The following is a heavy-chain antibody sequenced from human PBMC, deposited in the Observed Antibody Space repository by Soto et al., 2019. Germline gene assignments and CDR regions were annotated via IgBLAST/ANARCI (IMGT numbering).Heavy chain of an antibody. D-gene: IGHD5-12*01. V-gene: IGHV1-2*04. CDR1: GYTFTGYY. CDR2: INPNSGGT. J-gene: IGHJ6*02. CDR3: ARAICSGYDLHYYYGMDV. Sequence: ASVKVSCKASGYTFTGYYMHWVRQAPGQGLEWMGWINPNSGGTNYAQKFQGWVTMTRDTSISTAYMELSRLRSDDTAVYYCARAICSGYDLHYYYGMDVSGHGTQFTVSS.